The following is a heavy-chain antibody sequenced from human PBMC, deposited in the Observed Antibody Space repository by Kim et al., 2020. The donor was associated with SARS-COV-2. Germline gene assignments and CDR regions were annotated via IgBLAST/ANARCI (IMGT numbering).Heavy chain of an antibody. D-gene: IGHD5-12*01. CDR1: GFTFSDYY. V-gene: IGHV3-11*03. Sequence: GGSLRLSCAASGFTFSDYYMSWIRQAPGKGLEWVSYITSSSSYTNYADSVKGRFTISRDNAKNSLYLQMNSLRAEDTAVYYCAKFAFLRSSGYDSLSWPDAFDIWGQGTMVTVSS. CDR2: ITSSSSYT. J-gene: IGHJ3*02. CDR3: AKFAFLRSSGYDSLSWPDAFDI.